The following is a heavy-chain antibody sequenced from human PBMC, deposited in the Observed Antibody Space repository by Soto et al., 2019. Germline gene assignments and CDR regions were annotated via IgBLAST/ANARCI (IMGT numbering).Heavy chain of an antibody. CDR2: ISAYNGNT. D-gene: IGHD6-6*01. V-gene: IGHV1-18*01. Sequence: QVQLVQSGAEVKKPGASVKVSCKASGYTFTSYGISWVRQAPGQGLEWMGWISAYNGNTNYAQKLQGRVTMTTDTSTSTAYMELRRLRADDTAVYYCARDGGRIAAVEYYYYGMDVWGQGTTVTVSS. J-gene: IGHJ6*02. CDR3: ARDGGRIAAVEYYYYGMDV. CDR1: GYTFTSYG.